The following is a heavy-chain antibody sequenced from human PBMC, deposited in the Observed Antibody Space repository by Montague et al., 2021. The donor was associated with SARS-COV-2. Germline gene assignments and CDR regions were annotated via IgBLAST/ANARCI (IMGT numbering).Heavy chain of an antibody. CDR1: GDSVSRSC. V-gene: IGHV4-59*08. CDR3: ARQITMVREPFDS. J-gene: IGHJ4*02. CDR2: IYYYGSV. D-gene: IGHD3-10*01. Sequence: SETLSLTCTVAGDSVSRSCWNWIRQSPGKGLEWIGNIYYYGSVNYNPSLKSRLSISLDTSKNQLSLTLTSVTAADTATYYCARQITMVREPFDSWGQGTLVLVSS.